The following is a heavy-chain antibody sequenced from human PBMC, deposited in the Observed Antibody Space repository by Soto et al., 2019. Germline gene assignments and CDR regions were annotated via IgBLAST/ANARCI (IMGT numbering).Heavy chain of an antibody. D-gene: IGHD4-4*01. CDR3: AKDPTYDYMRPTYYYYGMDV. CDR2: ISYDGSNK. J-gene: IGHJ6*02. Sequence: GGSLRLSCAASGFTFSSYGMHWVRQAPGKGLEWVAVISYDGSNKYYADSVKGRFTISRDNSKNTLYLQMNSLRAEDTVVYYCAKDPTYDYMRPTYYYYGMDVWGQGTTVTVSS. CDR1: GFTFSSYG. V-gene: IGHV3-30*18.